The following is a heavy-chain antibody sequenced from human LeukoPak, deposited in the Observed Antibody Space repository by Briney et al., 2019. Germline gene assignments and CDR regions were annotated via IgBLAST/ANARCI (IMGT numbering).Heavy chain of an antibody. CDR2: ISAYNGNT. Sequence: ASVKVSCKASGYTFTSYDINWVRQATGQGLEWMGWISAYNGNTNYAQKLQGRVTMTTDTSTSTAYMELRSLRSDDTAVYYCARDPRYNPDAFDIWGQGTMVTVSS. V-gene: IGHV1-18*01. J-gene: IGHJ3*02. D-gene: IGHD1-1*01. CDR3: ARDPRYNPDAFDI. CDR1: GYTFTSYD.